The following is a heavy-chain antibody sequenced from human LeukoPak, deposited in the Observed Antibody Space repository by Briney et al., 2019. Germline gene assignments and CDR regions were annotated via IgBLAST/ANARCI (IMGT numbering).Heavy chain of an antibody. J-gene: IGHJ4*02. Sequence: ASVKVSCKASGYTFSMYNMHWVRQAPGQGLEWMGIINPSGGTSYAQKLQGRITMTRDTSTSTLYMELSSLRSEDTAVYYCARGIAAAGTLPYWGQGTLVTVSS. CDR1: GYTFSMYN. V-gene: IGHV1-46*01. D-gene: IGHD6-13*01. CDR3: ARGIAAAGTLPY. CDR2: INPSGGT.